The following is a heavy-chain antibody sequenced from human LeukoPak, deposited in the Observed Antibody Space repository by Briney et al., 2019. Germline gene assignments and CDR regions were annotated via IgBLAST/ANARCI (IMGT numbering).Heavy chain of an antibody. CDR3: AKGLSGGGQRGYFDY. CDR2: ISNDGSNK. J-gene: IGHJ4*02. Sequence: GRSLRLSCAASGFTFSIYTMHWVRQAPGKGLEWVAVISNDGSNKYYADSVKGRFTISRDNSKNTLYLQMNSLRAADTAVYYCAKGLSGGGQRGYFDYWGQGTLVTVSS. CDR1: GFTFSIYT. D-gene: IGHD4-23*01. V-gene: IGHV3-30*04.